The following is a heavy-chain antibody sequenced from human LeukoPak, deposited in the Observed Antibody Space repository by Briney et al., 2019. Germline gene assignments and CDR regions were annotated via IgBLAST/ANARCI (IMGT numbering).Heavy chain of an antibody. CDR3: AKDLGDGSGSFDY. J-gene: IGHJ4*02. V-gene: IGHV3-30*18. D-gene: IGHD3-10*01. CDR2: ISYDGSNK. Sequence: RGSLRLSCAAYGFTFSSYGMHWVRQAQGKGLEWVAAISYDGSNKYYADSVKGRFTISRDNPKNTLYLQMNSLRAEDTAVYYCAKDLGDGSGSFDYWGQGTLVTVSS. CDR1: GFTFSSYG.